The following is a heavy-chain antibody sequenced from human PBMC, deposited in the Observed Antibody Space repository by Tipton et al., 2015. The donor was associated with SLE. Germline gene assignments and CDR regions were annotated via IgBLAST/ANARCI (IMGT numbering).Heavy chain of an antibody. CDR2: IYHSGST. V-gene: IGHV4-4*02. J-gene: IGHJ3*02. CDR3: ARGGGLGFHPSAFDI. D-gene: IGHD3-10*01. Sequence: TLSLTCAVSGGSISSSNWWSWVRQPPGKGLEWIGEIYHSGSTNYNPSLKSRVTISVDKSKNQFSLKLSSVTAADTAVYYCARGGGLGFHPSAFDIWGQGTMVTVCS. CDR1: GGSISSSNW.